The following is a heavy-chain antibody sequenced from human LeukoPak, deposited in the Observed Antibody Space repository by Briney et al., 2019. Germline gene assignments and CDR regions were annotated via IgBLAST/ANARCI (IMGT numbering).Heavy chain of an antibody. Sequence: GGSLRLSCAASGFTFSDYYMSWIRQAPGKGLEWLSYIGSSNTIYSADSVKGRFTISRDNAKNSLYLQMNSLRAEDTAVYYCARENGAVAGTVDYWGQGTLVTVSS. CDR2: IGSSNTI. CDR3: ARENGAVAGTVDY. V-gene: IGHV3-11*04. D-gene: IGHD6-19*01. J-gene: IGHJ4*02. CDR1: GFTFSDYY.